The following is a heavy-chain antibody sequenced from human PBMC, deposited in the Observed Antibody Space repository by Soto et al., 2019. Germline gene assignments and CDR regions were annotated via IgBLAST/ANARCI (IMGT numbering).Heavy chain of an antibody. V-gene: IGHV4-34*01. D-gene: IGHD4-17*01. Sequence: QVQLQQWGAGLLKPSETLSLTCAVYGGSFSGYYWSWIRQPPVKGLEWIGEINHSGSTNYNPSLKSRVTISVDTSKNQFSLKLSSVTAADTAVYYCAMYYGAGYYGMDVWGQGTTVTVSS. CDR1: GGSFSGYY. CDR2: INHSGST. J-gene: IGHJ6*02. CDR3: AMYYGAGYYGMDV.